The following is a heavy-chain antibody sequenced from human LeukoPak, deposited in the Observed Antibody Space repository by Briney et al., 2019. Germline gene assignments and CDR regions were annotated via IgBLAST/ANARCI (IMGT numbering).Heavy chain of an antibody. J-gene: IGHJ4*02. CDR2: IRSSGSAI. CDR1: GFTFSSYE. Sequence: GGSLRLSCAASGFTFSSYEMNWVRQAPGKGLEWVSYIRSSGSAIYYADSVKGRFTISRDNAKNSLYLQMNSLRAEDTAVYYCASVGRQWLVFDYWGQGTLVTVSS. V-gene: IGHV3-48*03. D-gene: IGHD6-19*01. CDR3: ASVGRQWLVFDY.